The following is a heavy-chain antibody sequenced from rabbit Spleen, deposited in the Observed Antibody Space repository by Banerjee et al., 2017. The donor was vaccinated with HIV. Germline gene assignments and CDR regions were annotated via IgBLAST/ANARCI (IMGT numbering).Heavy chain of an antibody. D-gene: IGHD1-1*01. CDR2: IYNGDGST. CDR3: ARDLAAWNSGSYAFNL. CDR1: GFDFSSDA. Sequence: QEQLVESGGGLVQPGGTLTLTCKVSGFDFSSDAMCWVRQAPGKGPECIACIYNGDGSTYYASWVNGRFTVSKASSTTVTLQMTSLTGADTATYFCARDLAAWNSGSYAFNLWGQGTLVTVS. V-gene: IGHV1S47*01. J-gene: IGHJ4*01.